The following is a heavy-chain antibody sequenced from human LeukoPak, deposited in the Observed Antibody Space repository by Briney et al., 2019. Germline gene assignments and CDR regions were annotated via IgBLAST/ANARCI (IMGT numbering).Heavy chain of an antibody. CDR1: GYTFTSYY. CDR3: ARWGRGSNRGGDRYNWFDP. V-gene: IGHV1-46*01. CDR2: INPSGVST. Sequence: GASVKVSCMASGYTFTSYYMHWVRPAPGQGLEWMGIINPSGVSTSDEQKFQGRVTMTRNMTTSTVYMELSSLRSEDTAVYYCARWGRGSNRGGDRYNWFDPWGQGTLVTVSS. D-gene: IGHD3-16*01. J-gene: IGHJ5*02.